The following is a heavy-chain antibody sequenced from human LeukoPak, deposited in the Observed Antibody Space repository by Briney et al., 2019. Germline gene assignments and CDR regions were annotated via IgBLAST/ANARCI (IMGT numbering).Heavy chain of an antibody. CDR1: GFTFSTYG. V-gene: IGHV3-30*19. CDR3: ARDDGYSHSPDY. J-gene: IGHJ4*02. CDR2: ISYDGSNK. Sequence: PGGSLRLSCAASGFTFSTYGMHWVRQAPGRGLEWVAVISYDGSNKYYADSVKGRFTISRDNSKNTLYLQMNSLRAEDTAVYYCARDDGYSHSPDYWGQGTLVTVSS. D-gene: IGHD5-18*01.